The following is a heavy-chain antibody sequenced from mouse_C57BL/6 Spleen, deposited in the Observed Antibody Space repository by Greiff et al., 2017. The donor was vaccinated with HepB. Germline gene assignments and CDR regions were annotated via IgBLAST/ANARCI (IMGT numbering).Heavy chain of an antibody. D-gene: IGHD2-2*01. CDR2: IYPGSGST. CDR3: ARSGCGYDGGYALDY. Sequence: QVQLQQPGAELVKPGASVKMSCKASGYTFTSYWITWVKQRPGQGLEWIGDIYPGSGSTNYNEKFKSKATLTVDTSSSPAYMQLSSLTSEDSAVLYCARSGCGYDGGYALDYWGQGTSVTVSS. CDR1: GYTFTSYW. V-gene: IGHV1-55*01. J-gene: IGHJ4*01.